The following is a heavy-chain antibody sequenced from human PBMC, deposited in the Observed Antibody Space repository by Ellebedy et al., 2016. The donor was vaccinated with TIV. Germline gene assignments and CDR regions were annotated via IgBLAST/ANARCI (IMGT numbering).Heavy chain of an antibody. J-gene: IGHJ4*02. CDR2: IYWDDDK. CDR1: GFSLTTSGVG. Sequence: SGPTLVKPTQTLTLTCTFSGFSLTTSGVGVGAGVGWIRQPPGKALEWLGIIYWDDDKRYSPSLKSRLTITKDISKNQVVLTMTNMDPVDTATYYCARSLTYGTGWTSFYYDYWGQGTLVTVSS. CDR3: ARSLTYGTGWTSFYYDY. V-gene: IGHV2-5*02. D-gene: IGHD6-19*01.